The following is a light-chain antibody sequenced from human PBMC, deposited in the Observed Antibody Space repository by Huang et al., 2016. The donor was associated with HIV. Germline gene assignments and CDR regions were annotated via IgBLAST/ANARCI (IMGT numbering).Light chain of an antibody. CDR1: QSISSW. V-gene: IGKV1-5*03. CDR2: KAS. J-gene: IGKJ2*01. CDR3: QQYNRYSYT. Sequence: DIQMTQSPSTLSASVGERVTITCRASQSISSWLAWYQQKPGQAPKVLIYKASSLESWVPSRFSGSGSGTEFTLTISSLQPDDFATYYCQQYNRYSYTFGQGTNLEIK.